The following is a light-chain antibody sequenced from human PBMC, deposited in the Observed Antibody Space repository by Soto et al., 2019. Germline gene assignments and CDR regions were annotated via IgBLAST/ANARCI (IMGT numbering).Light chain of an antibody. V-gene: IGKV3-11*01. CDR3: QQRSNWPRT. CDR1: QSVSSS. J-gene: IGKJ1*01. CDR2: DAS. Sequence: EIVLTQSPATLSLSPGERATLSCRASQSVSSSLAWYQQKPGQAPRLLIYDASNRATGIPARFSGSGSGTDFTLTISSLEPEDFAVYYCQQRSNWPRTCGQGTKVEIK.